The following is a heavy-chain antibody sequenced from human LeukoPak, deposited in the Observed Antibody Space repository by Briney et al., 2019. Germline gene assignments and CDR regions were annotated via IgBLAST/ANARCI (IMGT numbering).Heavy chain of an antibody. J-gene: IGHJ3*02. CDR3: ARAGLGAFDI. V-gene: IGHV4-38-2*01. CDR1: GYSISRGYY. Sequence: SETLSLTCGVSGYSISRGYYWAWIRQPPGKGLKWIGTIYHIGSTYYTPSLGSRVTISVDTSKNEFSLNLKSVTAADTAVYYCARAGLGAFDIWGQGTMVTVSS. CDR2: IYHIGST.